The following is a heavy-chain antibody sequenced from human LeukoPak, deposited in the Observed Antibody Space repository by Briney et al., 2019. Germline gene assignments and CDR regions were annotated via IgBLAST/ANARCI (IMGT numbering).Heavy chain of an antibody. CDR3: AREDIGYSSGWYPFYYYYGMDV. V-gene: IGHV3-33*01. Sequence: GRSLRLSCAASGFTFSSYGTHWVRQAPGKGLEWVAVIWYDGSNKYYADSVKGRFTISRDNSKNTLYLQMNSLRAEDTAVYYCAREDIGYSSGWYPFYYYYGMDVWGQGTTVTVSS. CDR1: GFTFSSYG. J-gene: IGHJ6*02. CDR2: IWYDGSNK. D-gene: IGHD6-19*01.